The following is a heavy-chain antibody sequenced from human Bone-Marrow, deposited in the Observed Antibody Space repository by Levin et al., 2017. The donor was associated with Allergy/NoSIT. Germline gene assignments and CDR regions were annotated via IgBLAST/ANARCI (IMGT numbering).Heavy chain of an antibody. CDR1: GFTFSDYY. Sequence: GESLKISCAASGFTFSDYYMSWIRQAPGKGLEWVSYISSSGSTIYYADSVKGRFTISRDNAKNSLYLQMNSLRAEDTAVYYCARRLYCSSTSCLDYWGQGTLVTVSS. CDR3: ARRLYCSSTSCLDY. D-gene: IGHD2-2*01. J-gene: IGHJ4*02. V-gene: IGHV3-11*01. CDR2: ISSSGSTI.